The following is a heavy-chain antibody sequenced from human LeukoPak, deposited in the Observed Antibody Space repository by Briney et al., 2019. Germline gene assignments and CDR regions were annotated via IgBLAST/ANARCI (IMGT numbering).Heavy chain of an antibody. Sequence: SETLSLTCAVYGGSFSGYYWSWIRQPPGKGLEWIGEINHSGSTNYNPSLKSRVTISVDTSKNQFSLKLSSVTAADTAVYYCARGGGYNWNYVFHWGQGTLATVSS. D-gene: IGHD1-7*01. CDR2: INHSGST. V-gene: IGHV4-34*01. CDR3: ARGGGYNWNYVFH. CDR1: GGSFSGYY. J-gene: IGHJ4*02.